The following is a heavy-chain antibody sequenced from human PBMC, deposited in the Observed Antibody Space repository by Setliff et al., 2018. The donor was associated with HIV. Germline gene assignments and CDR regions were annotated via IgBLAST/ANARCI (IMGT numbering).Heavy chain of an antibody. V-gene: IGHV3-53*01. Sequence: GFLRPSCSASGFIVSSNYMSWVRQAPGKGLEWVSVIYSAGSTYYADSVKGRFTISRDNSKNALYLQMNSLRAEDTAVYYCATRGNLVGIDFDYWGQGTLVTVSS. J-gene: IGHJ4*02. CDR3: ATRGNLVGIDFDY. CDR1: GFIVSSNY. D-gene: IGHD2-21*01. CDR2: IYSAGST.